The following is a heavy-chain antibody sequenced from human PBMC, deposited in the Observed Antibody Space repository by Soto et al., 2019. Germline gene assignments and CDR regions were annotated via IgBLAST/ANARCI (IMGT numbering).Heavy chain of an antibody. CDR2: IIPIFGTA. Sequence: QVQLVQSGAEVKKPGSSVKVSCKASGGTFSSYAISWVRQAPGQGLEWMGGIIPIFGTANYAQKFQGRVTITADESTSTAYMELSSLRSEDTAVYYCARGQEDYYDSSGYHYYYGMDVWGQGTTVTVSS. CDR1: GGTFSSYA. CDR3: ARGQEDYYDSSGYHYYYGMDV. J-gene: IGHJ6*02. D-gene: IGHD3-22*01. V-gene: IGHV1-69*01.